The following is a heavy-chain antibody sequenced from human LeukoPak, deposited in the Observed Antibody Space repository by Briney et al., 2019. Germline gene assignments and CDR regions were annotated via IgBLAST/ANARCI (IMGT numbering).Heavy chain of an antibody. V-gene: IGHV1-46*01. Sequence: GASVKVSCKAFGYTFTSYYMHWVRQAPGQGLEWMGIINPSGGSTSYAQKFQGRVTMTRDTSTSTVYMELSSLRSEDTAVYYRARSSGWYYFDYWGQGTLVTVSS. CDR3: ARSSGWYYFDY. D-gene: IGHD6-19*01. CDR2: INPSGGST. J-gene: IGHJ4*02. CDR1: GYTFTSYY.